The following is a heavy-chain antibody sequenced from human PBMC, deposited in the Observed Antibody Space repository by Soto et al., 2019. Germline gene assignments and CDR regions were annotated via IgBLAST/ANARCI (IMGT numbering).Heavy chain of an antibody. J-gene: IGHJ4*02. Sequence: QVQLVQSGAEVKKPGASVKVSCKASGYTFSSFAIHWVRQAPGQRLEWMGWINAGNGDTKYSQKFQGRVTIARDTAASTAYMELGSLTFEDTAVYYCARKVGAGACWGQGTLVTVSS. D-gene: IGHD1-26*01. CDR3: ARKVGAGAC. CDR2: INAGNGDT. V-gene: IGHV1-3*01. CDR1: GYTFSSFA.